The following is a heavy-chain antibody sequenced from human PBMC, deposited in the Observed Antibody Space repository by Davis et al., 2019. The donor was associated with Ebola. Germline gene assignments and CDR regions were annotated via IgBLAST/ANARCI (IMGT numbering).Heavy chain of an antibody. CDR2: ISGSGGST. V-gene: IGHV3-23*01. CDR3: AANPLKAIQREGDFDI. CDR1: GFTFSSYA. J-gene: IGHJ3*02. Sequence: PGGSLRLSCAASGFTFSSYAMSWVRQAPGKGLEWVSAISGSGGSTYYANSVKGRFTISRDNSKNTRYLQMNSLRAEDTAVYYCAANPLKAIQREGDFDIWGQGTMVTVSS. D-gene: IGHD5-18*01.